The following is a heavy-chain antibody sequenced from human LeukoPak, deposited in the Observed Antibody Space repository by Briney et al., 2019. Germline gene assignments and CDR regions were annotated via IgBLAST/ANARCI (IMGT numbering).Heavy chain of an antibody. CDR2: INPSGRST. D-gene: IGHD2-2*01. V-gene: IGHV1-46*01. J-gene: IGHJ4*02. CDR1: GYTFTSYY. CDR3: ARDSLVGYCSSTSCTGAFDY. Sequence: GASVKVSCKASGYTFTSYYMHWVRQAPGQGLEWMGIINPSGRSTSYAQKFQGRVTMTRDTSTSTVYMELSSLRSEDTAVYYCARDSLVGYCSSTSCTGAFDYWGQGTLVTVSS.